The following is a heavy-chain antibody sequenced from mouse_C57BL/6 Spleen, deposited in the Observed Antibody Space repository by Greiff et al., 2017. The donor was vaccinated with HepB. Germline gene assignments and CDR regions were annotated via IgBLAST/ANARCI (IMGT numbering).Heavy chain of an antibody. CDR1: GYTFSGYW. D-gene: IGHD1-1*01. CDR2: ILPGSGST. J-gene: IGHJ2*01. CDR3: ARANYYGSSLYYFDD. V-gene: IGHV1-9*01. Sequence: QVQLQQSGAELMKPGASVKLSCKATGYTFSGYWIEWVKQRPGHGLEWIGEILPGSGSTNYNEKFKGKATFTADTASNTAYMQLSSLTTEDSAIYYCARANYYGSSLYYFDDWGQGTTLTVSS.